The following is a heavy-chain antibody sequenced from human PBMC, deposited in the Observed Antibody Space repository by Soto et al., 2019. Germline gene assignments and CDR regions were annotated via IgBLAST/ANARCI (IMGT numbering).Heavy chain of an antibody. J-gene: IGHJ4*02. CDR2: MQPSSGRT. CDR1: GYSLTSLD. D-gene: IGHD2-21*02. Sequence: QVQLVQSGAEVREPGASVKVSCKASGYSLTSLDINWVRQTTGQGLEWMGWMQPSSGRTGYAQKFQVRVTMTRDTAINSAYMELSSLTSDDTAFYYCARGVTAGVDYWGQGTLVTVSS. CDR3: ARGVTAGVDY. V-gene: IGHV1-8*01.